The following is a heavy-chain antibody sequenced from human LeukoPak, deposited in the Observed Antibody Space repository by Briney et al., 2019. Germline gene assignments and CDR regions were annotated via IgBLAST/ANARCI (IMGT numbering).Heavy chain of an antibody. D-gene: IGHD2-15*01. Sequence: ASVKVSCKASGYTFTGYYMHWVRQAPGQGLEWMGRINPNSGGTNYAQKFQGRVTMTRDTSISTAYMELSRLRSDDTAVYYCARDDLGYCSGGSCYTSGNWFDSWGQGTLVTVSS. CDR2: INPNSGGT. V-gene: IGHV1-2*06. CDR3: ARDDLGYCSGGSCYTSGNWFDS. CDR1: GYTFTGYY. J-gene: IGHJ5*01.